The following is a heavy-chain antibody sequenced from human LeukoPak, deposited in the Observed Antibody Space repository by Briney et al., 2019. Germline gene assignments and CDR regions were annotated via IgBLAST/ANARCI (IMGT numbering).Heavy chain of an antibody. CDR2: IIPVFGRP. CDR3: AGGRGGSIVIMAPHFDS. D-gene: IGHD3-16*02. J-gene: IGHJ4*02. CDR1: GSSFTISDYA. V-gene: IGHV1-69*05. Sequence: SVKVSCKPSGSSFTISDYAIVWVRQAPGQGLEWMGGIIPVFGRPHYAPQFQGRLTITTDEATNPAYMQLSSLTSEDTAVYYCAGGRGGSIVIMAPHFDSWGQGTLVSVSS.